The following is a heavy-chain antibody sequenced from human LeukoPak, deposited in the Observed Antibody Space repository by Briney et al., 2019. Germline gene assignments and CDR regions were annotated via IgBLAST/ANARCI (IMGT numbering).Heavy chain of an antibody. D-gene: IGHD4-23*01. CDR1: GGTFSSYA. J-gene: IGHJ4*02. CDR3: ARDLGATTVVIPLDY. CDR2: IIPILGIA. Sequence: GSSVKVSCTASGGTFSSYAISWVRQAPGQGLEWMGRIIPILGIANYAQKFQGRVTITADKSTSTAYMELSSLRSEDTAVYYCARDLGATTVVIPLDYWGQGTLVTVSS. V-gene: IGHV1-69*04.